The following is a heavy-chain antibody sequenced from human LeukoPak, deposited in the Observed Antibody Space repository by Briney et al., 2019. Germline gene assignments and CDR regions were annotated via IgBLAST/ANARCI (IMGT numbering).Heavy chain of an antibody. CDR1: GFIFSSYA. V-gene: IGHV3-23*01. Sequence: GGSLRLSCAASGFIFSSYAMGWVRQAPGKGLEWVSSISGNGVTTNYPDSVKGRFTISRDNSKNTLYLQMNSLRAEDTAVYYCAKEMATMANYFDYWGQGTLVTVSS. J-gene: IGHJ4*02. D-gene: IGHD5-24*01. CDR2: ISGNGVTT. CDR3: AKEMATMANYFDY.